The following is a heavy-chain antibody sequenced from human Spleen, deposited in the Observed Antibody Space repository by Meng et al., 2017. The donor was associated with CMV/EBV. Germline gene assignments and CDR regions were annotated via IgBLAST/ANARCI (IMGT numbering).Heavy chain of an antibody. J-gene: IGHJ4*02. Sequence: GESLKISCAASGFTFSSYSMNWVRQAPGKGLEWVSYISSSSTIYYADSVKGRFTISRDNAKNSLYLQMNSLRAEDTAVYYCARQDRKNFDYWGQGTLVTVSS. V-gene: IGHV3-48*04. CDR1: GFTFSSYS. CDR3: ARQDRKNFDY. CDR2: ISSSSTI.